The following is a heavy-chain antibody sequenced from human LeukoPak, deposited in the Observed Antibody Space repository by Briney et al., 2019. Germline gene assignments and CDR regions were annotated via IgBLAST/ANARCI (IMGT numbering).Heavy chain of an antibody. Sequence: GGSLRLSCAASGFTFSSYAMHWVRQGPGKGLGWVAFISSDGRTEYNADSVKGRFTISRDNSKNTLYLQMNSLTTEDTAVYYCARGWGSGAWLIDSWGQGTLVSVSS. CDR1: GFTFSSYA. CDR2: ISSDGRTE. CDR3: ARGWGSGAWLIDS. V-gene: IGHV3-30*04. D-gene: IGHD3-16*01. J-gene: IGHJ4*02.